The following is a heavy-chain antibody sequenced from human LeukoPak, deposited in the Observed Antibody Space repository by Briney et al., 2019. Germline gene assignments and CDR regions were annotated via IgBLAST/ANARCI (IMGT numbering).Heavy chain of an antibody. CDR1: GGSISSYY. D-gene: IGHD6-6*01. CDR3: ARGVAARGAFDI. J-gene: IGHJ3*02. Sequence: SETLSLTCTVSGGSISSYYWCWIRQPPGKGLEWIGYIYYSGSTNYNPSLKSRVTISVDTSKNQFSLKLSSVTAADTAVYYCARGVAARGAFDIWGQGTMVTVSS. V-gene: IGHV4-59*01. CDR2: IYYSGST.